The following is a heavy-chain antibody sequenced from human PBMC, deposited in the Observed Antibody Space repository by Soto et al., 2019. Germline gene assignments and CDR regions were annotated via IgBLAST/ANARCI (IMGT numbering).Heavy chain of an antibody. CDR1: GLTFSGYA. CDR2: ISGSGGST. D-gene: IGHD6-19*01. J-gene: IGHJ3*02. V-gene: IGHV3-23*01. Sequence: EVQVLESGGGLVQPGGSLRLSCAASGLTFSGYATSWVRQAPGKGLEWVSAISGSGGSTYYADSVKGRFTISGDSSKNTLYLQMNSLRAEDTAVYYCAKDFYTSGWGGAFDIWGQGTMVTVSS. CDR3: AKDFYTSGWGGAFDI.